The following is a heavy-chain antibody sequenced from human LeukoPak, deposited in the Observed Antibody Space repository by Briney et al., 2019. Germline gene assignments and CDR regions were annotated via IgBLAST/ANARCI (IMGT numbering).Heavy chain of an antibody. V-gene: IGHV1-18*01. CDR1: GYTFTSYG. Sequence: GASVKVSCKASGYTFTSYGVSWVRQAPGQGLEWMGWISAYNGNTNYAQKLQGRVTMTTDTSTSTAYMELRSLRSDDTAVYYCARDKPHSKWELLRRRVAFDIWGQGTMVTVSS. D-gene: IGHD1-26*01. J-gene: IGHJ3*02. CDR2: ISAYNGNT. CDR3: ARDKPHSKWELLRRRVAFDI.